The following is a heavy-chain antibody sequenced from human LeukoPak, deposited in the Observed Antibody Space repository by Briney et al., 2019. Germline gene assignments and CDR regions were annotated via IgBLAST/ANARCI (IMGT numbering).Heavy chain of an antibody. D-gene: IGHD6-19*01. V-gene: IGHV3-33*01. J-gene: IGHJ4*02. CDR1: GFTFRYYG. CDR2: IQYDGSNQ. Sequence: GGSLRLSCAASGFTFRYYGIHWVRQAPGKGLEWVAAIQYDGSNQYYADSVKGRFTISRDNSKSTLYMQMNSLRAEDTAVYYCARDIDTSGHYYFDYWGQGTLVTVSS. CDR3: ARDIDTSGHYYFDY.